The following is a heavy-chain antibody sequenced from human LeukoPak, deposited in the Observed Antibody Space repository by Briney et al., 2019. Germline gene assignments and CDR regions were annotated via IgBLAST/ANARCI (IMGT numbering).Heavy chain of an antibody. Sequence: GGSLRLSCAASGFTFDDYATHWVRQAPGKGLEWVSGISWNSGSIGYADSVKGRFTISRDNAKNSLYLQMNSLRAEDTALYYCANIDYWGQGTLVTVSS. CDR2: ISWNSGSI. CDR1: GFTFDDYA. V-gene: IGHV3-9*01. CDR3: ANIDY. J-gene: IGHJ4*02.